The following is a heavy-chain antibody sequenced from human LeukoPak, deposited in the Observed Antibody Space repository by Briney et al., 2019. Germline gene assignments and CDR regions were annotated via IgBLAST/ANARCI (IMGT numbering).Heavy chain of an antibody. CDR3: AKTGDRDY. D-gene: IGHD7-27*01. CDR2: ISYDGSNK. CDR1: GFTFSSYA. V-gene: IGHV3-30-3*02. J-gene: IGHJ4*02. Sequence: GGSLRLSCAASGFTFSSYAMHWVRQAPGKGLEWVAVISYDGSNKYYADSVKGRFTISRDNSKNTLYLQMNSLRGEDTAIYYCAKTGDRDYWGRGTLVTVSS.